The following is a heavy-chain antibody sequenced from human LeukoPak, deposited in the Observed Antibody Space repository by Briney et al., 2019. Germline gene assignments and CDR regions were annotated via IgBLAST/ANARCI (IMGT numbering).Heavy chain of an antibody. J-gene: IGHJ3*02. CDR1: GGTFTSYD. CDR2: MNPNSGNT. CDR3: ARATRHYHDAFDI. Sequence: ASVKVSCKASGGTFTSYDINWVRQATGQGLEWMGWMNPNSGNTGYAQKFQGRVTMTRNTSISTAYMELSSLRSEDTAVYYCARATRHYHDAFDIWGQGTMVTVSS. D-gene: IGHD2-2*01. V-gene: IGHV1-8*01.